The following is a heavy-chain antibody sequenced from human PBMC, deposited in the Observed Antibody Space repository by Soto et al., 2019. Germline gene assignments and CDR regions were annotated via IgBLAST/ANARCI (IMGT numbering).Heavy chain of an antibody. D-gene: IGHD2-21*02. CDR2: IIPIFGTA. CDR3: ARPSIVVVTATPLYYYGMDV. Sequence: QVQLVQSGAEVKKPGSSVKVSCKASGGTFSSYAISWVRQAPGQGLEWMGGIIPIFGTANYAQKFQGRVTITADESXXTXYXXLSSLRSEDTAVYYCARPSIVVVTATPLYYYGMDVWGQGTTVTVSS. J-gene: IGHJ6*02. CDR1: GGTFSSYA. V-gene: IGHV1-69*12.